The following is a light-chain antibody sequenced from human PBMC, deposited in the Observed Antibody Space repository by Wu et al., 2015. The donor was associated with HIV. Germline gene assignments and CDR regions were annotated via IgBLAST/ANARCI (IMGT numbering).Light chain of an antibody. CDR2: CI. V-gene: IGKV1-33*01. CDR3: QQYDNLPVT. Sequence: WYQHETREKTPNAPDXRCIHLETGVPSRFSGGGSGTHFTLIINSLQPEDLATYFCQQYDNLPVTFGGGTKVEIK. J-gene: IGKJ4*01.